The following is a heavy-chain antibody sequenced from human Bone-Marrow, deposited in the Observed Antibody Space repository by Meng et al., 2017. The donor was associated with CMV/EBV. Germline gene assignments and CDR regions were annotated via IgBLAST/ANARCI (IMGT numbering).Heavy chain of an antibody. CDR2: ISYSGSA. CDR3: ARDASGFGDFDL. J-gene: IGHJ2*01. CDR1: GGSTSTGSYY. V-gene: IGHV4-31*03. D-gene: IGHD3-10*01. Sequence: SESLSLTCNVSGGSTSTGSYYWSWNRQLPDKGLEWIAYISYSGSAYYSPSLKSRATISIDTSNSQFSLKLISMTAADTAIYYCARDASGFGDFDLRGRGTLVTVSS.